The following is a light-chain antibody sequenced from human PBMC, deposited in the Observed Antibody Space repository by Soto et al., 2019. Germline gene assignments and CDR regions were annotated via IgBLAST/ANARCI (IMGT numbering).Light chain of an antibody. J-gene: IGKJ1*01. Sequence: EIVLTRSPGTLSLSPGERATLSCRASQSVSSSYLAWYQQKPGQAPRLLIYGTSSRATAIPDRFSGSGSGTDFTLTISRLEPEDFAVYYCQQYGSSSWTFGQGTKVEIK. V-gene: IGKV3-20*01. CDR1: QSVSSSY. CDR2: GTS. CDR3: QQYGSSSWT.